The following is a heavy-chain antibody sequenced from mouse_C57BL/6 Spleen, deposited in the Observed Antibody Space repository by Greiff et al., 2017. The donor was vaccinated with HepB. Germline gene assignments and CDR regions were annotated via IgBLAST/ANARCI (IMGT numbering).Heavy chain of an antibody. CDR3: ARGYGSSYRAMDY. V-gene: IGHV1-59*01. Sequence: VQLQQPGAELVRPGTSVKLSCKASGYTFTSYWMHWVKQRPGQGLEWIGVIDPSDSYTNYNQKFKGKATLTVDTSSSTAYMQLSSLTSEDSAVYYCARGYGSSYRAMDYWGQGTSVTVSS. D-gene: IGHD1-1*01. CDR2: IDPSDSYT. J-gene: IGHJ4*01. CDR1: GYTFTSYW.